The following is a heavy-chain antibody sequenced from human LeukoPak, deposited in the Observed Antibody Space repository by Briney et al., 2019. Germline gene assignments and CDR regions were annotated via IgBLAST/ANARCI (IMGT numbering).Heavy chain of an antibody. V-gene: IGHV5-51*01. CDR3: ARRPTTVTPFDFDWYFDL. CDR2: IYPGDSDT. J-gene: IGHJ2*01. D-gene: IGHD4-17*01. Sequence: GASLQISCKGSGYIFTSYWIGWVRPLPGKGLEWMGIIYPGDSDTKYSPSFQGQVTISADKSISTAYLQWSSLKASDTAMYYCARRPTTVTPFDFDWYFDLWGRGTLVTVSS. CDR1: GYIFTSYW.